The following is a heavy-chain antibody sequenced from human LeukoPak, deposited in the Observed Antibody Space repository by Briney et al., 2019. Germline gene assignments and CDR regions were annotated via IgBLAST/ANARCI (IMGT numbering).Heavy chain of an antibody. J-gene: IGHJ4*02. CDR2: IYHSGST. CDR1: GGSISSSNW. Sequence: SETLSLTCAVSGGSISSSNWWSWLRQPPGKRLERIGEIYHSGSTNYNPSLKSRVTISVDKSKNQFSLKLSSVSAADTAVYYCAREGYYYGSGIMDYWGQGTLVTVSS. V-gene: IGHV4-4*02. CDR3: AREGYYYGSGIMDY. D-gene: IGHD3-10*01.